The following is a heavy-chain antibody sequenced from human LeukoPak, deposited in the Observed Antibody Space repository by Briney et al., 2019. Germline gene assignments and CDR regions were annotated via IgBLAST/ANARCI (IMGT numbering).Heavy chain of an antibody. V-gene: IGHV3-53*01. J-gene: IGHJ4*02. CDR3: ARRAGAYSHPYDY. CDR1: GFTVSSNS. CDR2: IFSST. D-gene: IGHD4/OR15-4a*01. Sequence: GGSLRLSWTVAGFTVSSNSMSWVRQAPGKGLEWVSFIFSSTHYSDSVKGRFTISRDNSKNTLYLQMNSLRAEDTAVYYCARRAGAYSHPYDYWGQGTLVTVSS.